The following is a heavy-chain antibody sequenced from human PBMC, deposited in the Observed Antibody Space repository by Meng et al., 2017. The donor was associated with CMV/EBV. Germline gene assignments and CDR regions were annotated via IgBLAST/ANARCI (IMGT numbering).Heavy chain of an antibody. V-gene: IGHV3-43*01. Sequence: GGSLRLSCAASGFTFDDYTMHWVRQAPGKGLEWVSLISWDGGSTYYADSVKGRFTISRDNSKNSLYLQMNSLRTEDTALYYCAKDMGNPRGYYYGMDVWGQGTPVTVSS. J-gene: IGHJ6*02. CDR2: ISWDGGST. CDR1: GFTFDDYT. CDR3: AKDMGNPRGYYYGMDV. D-gene: IGHD7-27*01.